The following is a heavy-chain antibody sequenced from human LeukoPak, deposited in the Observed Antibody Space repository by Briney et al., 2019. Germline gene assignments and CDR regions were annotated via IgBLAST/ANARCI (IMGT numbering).Heavy chain of an antibody. Sequence: SETLSLTCTLSGGSISTYYWSWLRQPPGKGLEWIGYIYHSGSTNYNPSLKSRVTISVDTSNNQFSLKLSSVTAADTAVYYRARGGGYASPIGYWGQGALVTVSS. V-gene: IGHV4-59*01. CDR3: ARGGGYASPIGY. CDR1: GGSISTYY. D-gene: IGHD5-12*01. J-gene: IGHJ4*02. CDR2: IYHSGST.